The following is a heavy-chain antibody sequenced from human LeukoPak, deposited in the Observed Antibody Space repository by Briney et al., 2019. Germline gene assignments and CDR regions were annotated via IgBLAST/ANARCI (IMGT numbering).Heavy chain of an antibody. Sequence: PGGSLRLSCAASGFTFSNYAMSWVRQAPGKGLEWVSGSGGSTYYADSVKGRFTISRDNSKSTLYLQMNSLRAEDTAVYYCAKAPLYIVVIPAATSFDYWGQGTLVTVSS. V-gene: IGHV3-23*01. CDR3: AKAPLYIVVIPAATSFDY. CDR2: SGGST. D-gene: IGHD2-2*01. CDR1: GFTFSNYA. J-gene: IGHJ4*02.